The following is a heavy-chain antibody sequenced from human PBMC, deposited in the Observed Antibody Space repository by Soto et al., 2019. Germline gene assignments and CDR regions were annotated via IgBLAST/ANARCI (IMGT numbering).Heavy chain of an antibody. V-gene: IGHV5-10-1*01. J-gene: IGHJ6*02. D-gene: IGHD6-6*01. CDR1: GYSFTSYW. CDR3: ARLGQYSSSRPYYGMDV. CDR2: IDPSDSYT. Sequence: GESLKISCKGSGYSFTSYWISWVRQMPGKGLEWMGRIDPSDSYTNYSPSFQGHVTISADKSISTAYLQWSSLKASDTAMYYCARLGQYSSSRPYYGMDVWGQGTTVTVSS.